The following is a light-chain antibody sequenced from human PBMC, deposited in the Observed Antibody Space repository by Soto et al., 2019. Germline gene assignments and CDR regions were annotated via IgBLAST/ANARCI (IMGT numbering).Light chain of an antibody. J-gene: IGKJ1*01. CDR1: QSVSSN. CDR2: RAS. CDR3: QHYNNWPPWT. V-gene: IGKV3-15*01. Sequence: EIVMTQSPATLSVSPGERATLSCRASQSVSSNLAWYQQKHGQAPRLLIYRASTRATGIPGRFSGSGSGTEFTLTISSLQSEEFAVYYCQHYNNWPPWTFGQGTKVEIK.